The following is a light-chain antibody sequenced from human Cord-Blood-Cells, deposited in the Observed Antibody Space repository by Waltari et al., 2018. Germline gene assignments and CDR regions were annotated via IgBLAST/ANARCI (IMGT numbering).Light chain of an antibody. V-gene: IGKV3-11*01. CDR2: DAS. J-gene: IGKJ2*01. CDR3: QQRSNWSYT. CDR1: QSVSSY. Sequence: IVLTQSPATLSLSPGETATLSCRASQSVSSYLACYQQKPGQAPRLLIYDASNRATGIPARFSGSGSGTDFTLTSSSLEPEDFAVYYCQQRSNWSYTFGQGTKLEIK.